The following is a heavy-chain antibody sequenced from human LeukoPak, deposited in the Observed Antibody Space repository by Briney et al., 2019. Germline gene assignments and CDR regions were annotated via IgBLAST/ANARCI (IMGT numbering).Heavy chain of an antibody. Sequence: PSETLSLTCAVYGGSFSGYYWSWIRQPPGKGLEWIGEINHSGSTNYNPSLKSRVTISVDTYKNQFSLKLSSVTAADTAVYYCARAPYDYVWGSYRLNWFDPWGQGTLVTVSS. V-gene: IGHV4-34*01. CDR3: ARAPYDYVWGSYRLNWFDP. J-gene: IGHJ5*02. CDR1: GGSFSGYY. CDR2: INHSGST. D-gene: IGHD3-16*02.